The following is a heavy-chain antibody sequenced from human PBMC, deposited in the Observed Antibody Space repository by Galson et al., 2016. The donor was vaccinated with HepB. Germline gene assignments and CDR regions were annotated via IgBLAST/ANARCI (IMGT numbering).Heavy chain of an antibody. V-gene: IGHV3-74*01. CDR3: AREGGSGALDI. CDR1: GFTLSSSS. Sequence: SLRLSCAASGFTLSSSSMHWVRQAPGKGLVWVPRISSDGSITIYADSVKGRFTISRDNAKNTLYVQMNSLRAEDTAVYYCAREGGSGALDIWGQGTMVTVSS. D-gene: IGHD3-10*01. J-gene: IGHJ3*02. CDR2: ISSDGSIT.